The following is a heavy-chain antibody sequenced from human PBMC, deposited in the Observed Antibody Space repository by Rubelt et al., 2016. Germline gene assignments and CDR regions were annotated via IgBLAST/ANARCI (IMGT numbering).Heavy chain of an antibody. CDR2: MNPNSGNT. Sequence: QVQLVQSGAEVKKSGSSVKVSCRASGGTFTSYDINWVRQATGQGLEWMGWMNPNSGNTGYAQKFQGRVTMTRNTSISTAYMGLSSLRSEDTAVYYCARIPTLQTDVWGQGTTVTVSS. D-gene: IGHD4-11*01. V-gene: IGHV1-8*01. CDR3: ARIPTLQTDV. CDR1: GGTFTSYD. J-gene: IGHJ6*02.